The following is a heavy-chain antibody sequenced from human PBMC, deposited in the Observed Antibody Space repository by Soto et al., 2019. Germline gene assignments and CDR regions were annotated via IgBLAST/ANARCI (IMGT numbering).Heavy chain of an antibody. CDR1: GYSFTSYW. Sequence: GESLKISCKGSGYSFTSYWIGWVRQMPGKGLEWMGIIYPGDSDTRYSPSFQGQVTISADKSISTAYLQWSSLKASDTAMYYCVVRPSRSGDHLPLAYWGQGTLVTVSS. D-gene: IGHD4-17*01. J-gene: IGHJ4*02. CDR2: IYPGDSDT. V-gene: IGHV5-51*01. CDR3: VVRPSRSGDHLPLAY.